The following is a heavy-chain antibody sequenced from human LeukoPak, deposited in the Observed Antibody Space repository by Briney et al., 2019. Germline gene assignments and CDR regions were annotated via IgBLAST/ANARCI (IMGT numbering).Heavy chain of an antibody. CDR2: ISSSSSTI. Sequence: GGSLRLSCAASGFTFSSYSMNWVRQAPGKGLEWVSSISSSSSTIYYADSVKGRFTISRDNAKKSLYLQMNSLRAEDTAVYYCARGVSYMDVWGKGTTVTVSS. D-gene: IGHD3-16*02. J-gene: IGHJ6*03. V-gene: IGHV3-48*01. CDR1: GFTFSSYS. CDR3: ARGVSYMDV.